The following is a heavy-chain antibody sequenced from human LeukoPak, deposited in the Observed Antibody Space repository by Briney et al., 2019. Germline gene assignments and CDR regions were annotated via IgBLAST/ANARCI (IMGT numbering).Heavy chain of an antibody. CDR1: GFTFSSYA. J-gene: IGHJ5*02. D-gene: IGHD3-22*01. V-gene: IGHV3-23*01. CDR2: IGGRGVTR. CDR3: TKGGDYYNNPSS. Sequence: GGSLRLSCAASGFTFSSYAMSWVRQAPGKGLEWVSSIGGRGVTRFYADSVQGRFTVSRDNSRDTVYLQMNSLRAEDTAVYYCTKGGDYYNNPSSWGQGTLVIVSS.